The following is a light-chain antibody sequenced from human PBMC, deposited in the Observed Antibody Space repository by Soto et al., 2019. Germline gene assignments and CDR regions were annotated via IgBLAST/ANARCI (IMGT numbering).Light chain of an antibody. Sequence: IVLTQSPATLSLSPGKRATLSCRASQSVSNNYLAWYQHKPGQAPRLLIYGASSRATGIADRFSGSGSGTDFTLTISRLEPEDFAVYYCQQYGNSPRTFGQGTKVDIK. CDR1: QSVSNNY. CDR2: GAS. J-gene: IGKJ1*01. V-gene: IGKV3-20*01. CDR3: QQYGNSPRT.